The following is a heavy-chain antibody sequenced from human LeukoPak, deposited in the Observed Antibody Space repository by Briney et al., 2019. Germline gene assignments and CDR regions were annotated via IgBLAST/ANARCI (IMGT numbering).Heavy chain of an antibody. D-gene: IGHD1-26*01. V-gene: IGHV3-9*01. Sequence: GRSLRLSCAASGFTFHNYAMHWVRQAPGKGLEWVSGVSWNSGTIGYADSVKGRFTISRDYAKNSLYLQMNSLRPEDTALYYCAKHIVERELLPDYFDYWGQGTLVTVSS. J-gene: IGHJ4*02. CDR1: GFTFHNYA. CDR3: AKHIVERELLPDYFDY. CDR2: VSWNSGTI.